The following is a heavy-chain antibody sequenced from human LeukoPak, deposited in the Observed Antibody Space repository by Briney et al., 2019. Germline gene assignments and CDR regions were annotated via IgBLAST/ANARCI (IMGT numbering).Heavy chain of an antibody. J-gene: IGHJ4*02. V-gene: IGHV4-34*01. CDR3: ARATVYSSSWRQRRTYYFDY. CDR1: GGSLSGYY. CDR2: IYHSGST. D-gene: IGHD6-13*01. Sequence: SETLSLTCAVYGGSLSGYYWSWIRQPPGKGLEWIGEIYHSGSTNYNPSLKSRVTISVDTSKNQFSLKLSSVTAADTAVYYCARATVYSSSWRQRRTYYFDYWGQGTLVTVSS.